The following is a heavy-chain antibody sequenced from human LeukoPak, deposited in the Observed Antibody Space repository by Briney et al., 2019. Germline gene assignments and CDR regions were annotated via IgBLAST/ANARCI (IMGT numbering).Heavy chain of an antibody. Sequence: PGRSLSLSCAASGFTFSSYGMHWVRQAPGKGLEGVAVIWYDGSNKYYADSVKGRFTISRDNPKNTLYLQMNSLRAEDTAVYYCARVSSGWYPYFDYWGQGTLVTVSS. CDR1: GFTFSSYG. CDR2: IWYDGSNK. J-gene: IGHJ4*02. CDR3: ARVSSGWYPYFDY. D-gene: IGHD6-19*01. V-gene: IGHV3-33*01.